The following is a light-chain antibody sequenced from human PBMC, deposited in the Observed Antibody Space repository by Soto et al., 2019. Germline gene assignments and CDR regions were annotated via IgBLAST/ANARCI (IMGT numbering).Light chain of an antibody. CDR3: TSYTSSSTLL. CDR2: DVS. V-gene: IGLV2-14*03. J-gene: IGLJ2*01. CDR1: SSDVGSYNY. Sequence: QSALTQPASVSGSPGQSIAISCTGTSSDVGSYNYVSWYQQHPGKAPKLMIYDVSNRPSGVSDRFSGSKSGNTASLTISGLQAEDEADYYCTSYTSSSTLLFGGGTKLNVL.